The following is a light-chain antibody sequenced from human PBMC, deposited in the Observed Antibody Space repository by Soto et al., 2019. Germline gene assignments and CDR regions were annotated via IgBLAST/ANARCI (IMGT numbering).Light chain of an antibody. CDR3: QQYGSSPRT. CDR1: QSVSSSY. V-gene: IGKV3-20*01. J-gene: IGKJ1*01. Sequence: EIVLTQSPGTLSLSPGERATLSCRASQSVSSSYLSWYQQKPGQAPRLLIYGASSRATAIPDRFSGCGSGTDFTLTISRLEPEDFAVYYWQQYGSSPRTFGQGTKVEIK. CDR2: GAS.